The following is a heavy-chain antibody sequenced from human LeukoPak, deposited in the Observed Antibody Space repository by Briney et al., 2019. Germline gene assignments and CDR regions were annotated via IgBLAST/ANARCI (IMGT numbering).Heavy chain of an antibody. CDR1: GYTFTGYY. CDR3: ARVSFGYSGCEAWDY. Sequence: ASVKVSCKASGYTFTGYYMHWVRQAPGQGLEWMGWINPNSGGTNYAQKFQGRVTMTRDTSISTAYMELSRLRSDDTAVYYCARVSFGYSGCEAWDYWGQGTLVTVSS. CDR2: INPNSGGT. D-gene: IGHD5-12*01. J-gene: IGHJ4*02. V-gene: IGHV1-2*02.